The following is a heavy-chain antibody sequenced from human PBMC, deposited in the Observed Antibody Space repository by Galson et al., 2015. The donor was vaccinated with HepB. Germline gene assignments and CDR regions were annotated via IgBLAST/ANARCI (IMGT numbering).Heavy chain of an antibody. V-gene: IGHV3-21*01. CDR1: RFVFSNYN. D-gene: IGHD6-19*01. Sequence: SLRLSCAGSRFVFSNYNMNWVRQAPWKGLEWVSSISSNGNYKFYADSVKGRFTISRDNAENSLYLQMTSLRVEDTAVYYCARDWGKAVSGTWWFDPWGQGTLVTVSS. CDR3: ARDWGKAVSGTWWFDP. J-gene: IGHJ5*02. CDR2: ISSNGNYK.